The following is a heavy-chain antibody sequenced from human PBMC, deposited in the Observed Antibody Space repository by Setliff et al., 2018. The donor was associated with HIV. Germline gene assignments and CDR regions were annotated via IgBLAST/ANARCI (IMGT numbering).Heavy chain of an antibody. D-gene: IGHD5-12*01. CDR2: IWYDESLN. CDR3: AKDSEFFPVPDRSGYMYY. V-gene: IGHV3-33*06. CDR1: GFSFSTYG. Sequence: GGSLRLSCAASGFSFSTYGMHWVRQAPGKGLEWVALIWYDESLNYYADSVKGRFTISRDNCKKTLFLQMNSLRAEDTGVYYCAKDSEFFPVPDRSGYMYYLGQGTPVTVSS. J-gene: IGHJ4*02.